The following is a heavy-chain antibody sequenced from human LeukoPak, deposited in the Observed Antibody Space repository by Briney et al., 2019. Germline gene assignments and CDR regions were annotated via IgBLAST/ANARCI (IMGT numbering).Heavy chain of an antibody. Sequence: SETLSLTCTVSGVSVSSGLYYWSWIRQPPGKGLEWIGYIYHSGSTYYNPSLKSRVTISVDRSKNQFSLKLSSVTAADTAVYYCARGPRPGSGSYYNVPFDYWGQGTLVTVSS. D-gene: IGHD3-10*01. J-gene: IGHJ4*02. CDR3: ARGPRPGSGSYYNVPFDY. CDR2: IYHSGST. CDR1: GVSVSSGLYY. V-gene: IGHV4-30-2*01.